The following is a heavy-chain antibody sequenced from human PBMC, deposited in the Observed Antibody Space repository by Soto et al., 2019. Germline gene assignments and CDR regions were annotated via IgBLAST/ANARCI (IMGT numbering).Heavy chain of an antibody. CDR2: IYYSGST. Sequence: PSETLSLTCTVSGGSISSGGYYWGWIRQHPGKGLEWIGYIYYSGSTYYNPSLKSRVTISVDTSKNQFSLKLSSVTAADTAVYYCARAYYDILTGWSNNWFDPWGQGTLVTVSS. D-gene: IGHD3-9*01. CDR3: ARAYYDILTGWSNNWFDP. V-gene: IGHV4-31*03. J-gene: IGHJ5*02. CDR1: GGSISSGGYY.